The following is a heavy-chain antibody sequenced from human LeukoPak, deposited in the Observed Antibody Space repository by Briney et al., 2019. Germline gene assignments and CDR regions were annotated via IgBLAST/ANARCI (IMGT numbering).Heavy chain of an antibody. D-gene: IGHD3-9*01. J-gene: IGHJ4*02. CDR3: ARVELRYFDWLLPFDC. V-gene: IGHV3-30-3*01. Sequence: GGSLRLSCAASGFTFSSYAMHWVRQAPGKGLEWVAVISYDGSNKYYADSVKGRFTISRDNSKNTLYLQMNSLRAEDTAVYYCARVELRYFDWLLPFDCWGQGTLVTVSS. CDR1: GFTFSSYA. CDR2: ISYDGSNK.